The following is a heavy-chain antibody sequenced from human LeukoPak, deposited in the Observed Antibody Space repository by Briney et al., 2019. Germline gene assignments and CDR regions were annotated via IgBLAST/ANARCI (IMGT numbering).Heavy chain of an antibody. CDR1: GFTFDDYA. V-gene: IGHV3-9*01. J-gene: IGHJ4*02. CDR3: AKGLYDILTGYYAFDY. CDR2: ISWNSGSI. D-gene: IGHD3-9*01. Sequence: PGRSLGLSCAASGFTFDDYAMHWVRQAPGKGLEWVSGISWNSGSIGYADSVKGRFTISRDNAKNSLYLQMNSLRAEDTALYYCAKGLYDILTGYYAFDYWGQGTLVTVSS.